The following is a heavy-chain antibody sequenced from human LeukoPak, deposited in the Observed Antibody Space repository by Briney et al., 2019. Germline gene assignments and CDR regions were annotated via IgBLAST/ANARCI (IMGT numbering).Heavy chain of an antibody. CDR1: GGSISSSSYY. CDR3: ARRYGGNYYFDY. D-gene: IGHD4-23*01. J-gene: IGHJ4*02. Sequence: SETLSLTCTVSGGSISSSSYYWGWIRQPPGKGLEWIGSIYYSGSTYYNPSLKSRVTISVDTSKNQFSLKLSSVTAADTAVYYCARRYGGNYYFDYWGQGTLVTVSS. V-gene: IGHV4-39*07. CDR2: IYYSGST.